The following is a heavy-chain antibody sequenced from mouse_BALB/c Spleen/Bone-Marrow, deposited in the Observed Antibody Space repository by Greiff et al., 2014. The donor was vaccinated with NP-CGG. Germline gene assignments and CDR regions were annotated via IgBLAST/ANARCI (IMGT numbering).Heavy chain of an antibody. CDR3: RRSGTLRAMDY. Sequence: EVMLVESGGGLVQPGGSRKLSCAASGFTFSSFGMHWVRQAPEKGLEWVAYIRSGSRTMYYADTMKGRFTISRDNPKNTLFLQMTRLRSDDTAIYYCRRSGTLRAMDYWGQGTSITVSS. V-gene: IGHV5-17*02. J-gene: IGHJ4*01. CDR2: IRSGSRTM. CDR1: GFTFSSFG. D-gene: IGHD3-3*01.